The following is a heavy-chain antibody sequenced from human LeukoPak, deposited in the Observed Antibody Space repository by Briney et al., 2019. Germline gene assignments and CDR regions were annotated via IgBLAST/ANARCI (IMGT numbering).Heavy chain of an antibody. CDR2: ISSSGSTI. CDR1: GFTFSDYY. CDR3: ARDPATTTEPSGDY. J-gene: IGHJ4*02. Sequence: PRGSLRLSCAASGFTFSDYYMSWIRQAPGKGLEWVSYISSSGSTIYYADSVKGRFTISRDNAKNSLYLQMNSLRAEDTAVYYCARDPATTTEPSGDYWGQGTLVTVSS. D-gene: IGHD4-17*01. V-gene: IGHV3-11*01.